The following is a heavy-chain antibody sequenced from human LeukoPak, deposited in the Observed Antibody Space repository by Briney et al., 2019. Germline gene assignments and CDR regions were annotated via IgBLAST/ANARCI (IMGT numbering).Heavy chain of an antibody. V-gene: IGHV3-20*04. Sequence: PGGSLRLSCSAPAFNFQKYGVNWVRQAPGTGLEWVSGINWNGGSRDYADSVKGRFTISRDNAKNSLYLQMSSLKVEDTALYYCVRDREEYSYRRGAFDTWGQGTLVTVSS. CDR2: INWNGGSR. CDR3: VRDREEYSYRRGAFDT. CDR1: AFNFQKYG. J-gene: IGHJ3*02. D-gene: IGHD3-16*02.